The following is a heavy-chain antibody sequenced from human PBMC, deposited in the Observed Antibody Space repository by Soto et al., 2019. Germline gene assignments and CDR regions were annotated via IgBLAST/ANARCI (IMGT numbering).Heavy chain of an antibody. CDR3: AKSGLGAGSYYYMDV. J-gene: IGHJ6*03. Sequence: EAQLLESGGGFVQPGGSLRLSCAASGFAFSSYTMTWVRQAPGKGLEWVSAVLGGGSNTYYADSVMGRFTISRDNSKDTLYLLMNSLRVEDTALYYCAKSGLGAGSYYYMDVWGEGTTVTVSS. V-gene: IGHV3-23*01. CDR1: GFAFSSYT. CDR2: VLGGGSNT. D-gene: IGHD3-10*01.